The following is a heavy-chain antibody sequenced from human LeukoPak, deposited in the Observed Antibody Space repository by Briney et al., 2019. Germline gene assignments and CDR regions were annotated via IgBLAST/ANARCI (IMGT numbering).Heavy chain of an antibody. CDR2: INHSGST. D-gene: IGHD2-2*01. V-gene: IGHV4-34*01. CDR1: GGSFSGYY. J-gene: IGHJ4*02. Sequence: ETLSLTCAVSGGSFSGYYWSWIRQPPGKGLEWIGEINHSGSTNYNPSLKSRVTISVDTSKNQFSLKLSSVTAADTAVYYCARNGARYCSSTSCYGYWGQGTLVTVSS. CDR3: ARNGARYCSSTSCYGY.